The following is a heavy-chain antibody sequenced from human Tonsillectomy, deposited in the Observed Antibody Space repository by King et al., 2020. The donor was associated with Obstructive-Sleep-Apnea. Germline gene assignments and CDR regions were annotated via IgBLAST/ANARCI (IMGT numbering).Heavy chain of an antibody. V-gene: IGHV3-33*01. J-gene: IGHJ4*02. CDR1: GFTFSSYG. D-gene: IGHD6-19*01. CDR3: ARAYSSGWYSFDY. CDR2: IWYDGSNK. Sequence: VQLVESGGGVVQPGRSLRLSCAASGFTFSSYGMHWVRQAPGKGLEWVAVIWYDGSNKYYVDSGKGRFTISRDNSKNTLYLQMNSLRAEDTAVYYCARAYSSGWYSFDYWGQGTLVTVSS.